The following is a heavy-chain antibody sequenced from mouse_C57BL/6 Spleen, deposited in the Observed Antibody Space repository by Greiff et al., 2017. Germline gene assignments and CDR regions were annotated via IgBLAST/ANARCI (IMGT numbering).Heavy chain of an antibody. CDR1: GYTFTSYW. D-gene: IGHD2-10*02. Sequence: QVQLQQPGAELVKPGASVKLSCKASGYTFTSYWMHWVKQRPGQGLEWIGMIHPTTGSTNYNEKFKSKATLTVDTSSSTAYMQLSSLTSEYSAVYYGARQYGNYEGYWYCDVWGTGTTVTVSS. J-gene: IGHJ1*03. CDR2: IHPTTGST. V-gene: IGHV1-64*01. CDR3: ARQYGNYEGYWYCDV.